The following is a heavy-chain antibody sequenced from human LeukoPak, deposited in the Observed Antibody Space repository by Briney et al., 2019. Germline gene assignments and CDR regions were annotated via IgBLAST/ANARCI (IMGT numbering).Heavy chain of an antibody. Sequence: ASVKVSCTASGYTFTSYYMHWVRQAPGQGLEWMGIINPSGGSTSYAQKFQGRLTMTRDTSTNTAYMELSSLRSEDTAVYYCARGGDIAVVPAAMVGPWGQGTLVTVSS. CDR1: GYTFTSYY. CDR3: ARGGDIAVVPAAMVGP. V-gene: IGHV1-46*01. CDR2: INPSGGST. D-gene: IGHD2-2*01. J-gene: IGHJ5*02.